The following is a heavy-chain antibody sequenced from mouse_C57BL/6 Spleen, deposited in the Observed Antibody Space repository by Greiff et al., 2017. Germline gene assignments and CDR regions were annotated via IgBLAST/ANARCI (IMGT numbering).Heavy chain of an antibody. V-gene: IGHV1-42*01. J-gene: IGHJ2*01. CDR3: ARGIITTVVAPYFDY. CDR1: GYSFTGYY. D-gene: IGHD1-1*01. CDR2: INPSTGGT. Sequence: EVQLQQSGPELVKPGASVKISCKASGYSFTGYYMNWVKQSPEKSLEWIGEINPSTGGTTYNQKFKAKATLTVDKSSSTAYMQLKRLTSEDSAVYYCARGIITTVVAPYFDYWGQGTTLTVSS.